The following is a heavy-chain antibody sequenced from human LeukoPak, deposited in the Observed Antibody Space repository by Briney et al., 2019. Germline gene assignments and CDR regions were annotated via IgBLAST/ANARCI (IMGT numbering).Heavy chain of an antibody. CDR2: IHISGKT. J-gene: IGHJ4*02. D-gene: IGHD6-6*01. V-gene: IGHV4-4*07. CDR1: GGSISTYY. CDR3: AREGSMTARPFVSIDY. Sequence: KPSETLSLTCTVSGGSISTYYWSWIRQPAGKGLEWIGRIHISGKTDYNPSLESRVTMSVHTSKNQFSLKLTSVTAADTAVYYCAREGSMTARPFVSIDYWGQGTLVTVSS.